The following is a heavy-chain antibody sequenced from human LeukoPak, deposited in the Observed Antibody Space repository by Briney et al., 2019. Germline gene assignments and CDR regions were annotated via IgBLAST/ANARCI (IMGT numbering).Heavy chain of an antibody. J-gene: IGHJ5*02. CDR2: ISAYNGNT. V-gene: IGHV1-18*01. CDR1: GYTFTSYG. CDR3: ARDWGNDNSPKRNKVFRFDP. D-gene: IGHD3-16*01. Sequence: ASVKVSCKASGYTFTSYGISWVRQAPGQGLEWMGWISAYNGNTNYAQKLQGRVTMTTDTSTSTAYMELRSLRSDDTAVYYCARDWGNDNSPKRNKVFRFDPWGQGTLVTVS.